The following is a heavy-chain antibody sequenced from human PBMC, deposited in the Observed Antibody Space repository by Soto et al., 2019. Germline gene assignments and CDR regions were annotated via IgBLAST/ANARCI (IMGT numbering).Heavy chain of an antibody. D-gene: IGHD3-10*01. CDR1: GFTFTSSA. J-gene: IGHJ4*02. CDR2: IGVGSGNR. V-gene: IGHV1-58*01. Sequence: SVKVSCKASGFTFTSSAVQWVRQARGQRLEWIGWIGVGSGNRHYAQKFQERVTITRDMSTNTAYMELSSLRSEDTAVYYCARDITMVRGVIGGVAPQFDYWGQGTLVTVSS. CDR3: ARDITMVRGVIGGVAPQFDY.